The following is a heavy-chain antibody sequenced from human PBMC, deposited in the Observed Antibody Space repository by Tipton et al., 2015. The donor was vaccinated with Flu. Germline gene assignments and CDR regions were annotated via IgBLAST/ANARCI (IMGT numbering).Heavy chain of an antibody. Sequence: VQLVQSGAQVKKPGESLKISCKASGYSFTNNWIGWVRQMPGKGLEWVGIIYPGDSDTRYSPSFQGQVTISADKSITTAYLQWSSLKPSDTAMYYCVRQPGRGWYFDFWGRGTLVTVS. CDR1: GYSFTNNW. CDR2: IYPGDSDT. V-gene: IGHV5-51*01. CDR3: VRQPGRGWYFDF. D-gene: IGHD1-14*01. J-gene: IGHJ2*01.